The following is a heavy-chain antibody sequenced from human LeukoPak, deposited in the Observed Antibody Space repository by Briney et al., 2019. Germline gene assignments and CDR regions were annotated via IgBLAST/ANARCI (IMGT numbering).Heavy chain of an antibody. CDR3: AAGSGSYYKATS. CDR2: ISSSGSNT. J-gene: IGHJ5*02. D-gene: IGHD3-10*01. V-gene: IGHV3-23*01. Sequence: PGGSLRLSCAASGFTFNTYAMTWVRQAPGKGLERVSSISSSGSNTYYTDSVKGRFTISRDNSKYTLYLQMNSLRVEDTAVYYCAAGSGSYYKATSWGQGTLVTVSS. CDR1: GFTFNTYA.